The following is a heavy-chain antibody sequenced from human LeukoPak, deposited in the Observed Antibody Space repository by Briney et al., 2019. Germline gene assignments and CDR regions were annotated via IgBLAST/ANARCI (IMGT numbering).Heavy chain of an antibody. V-gene: IGHV3-21*01. CDR3: ATGDYGAFDI. CDR1: GFIFSSYS. J-gene: IGHJ3*02. Sequence: PGGSLRLFCVASGFIFSSYSMNWVRQAPGKGLEWVSSISSSSSYIYYADSVKGRFTISRDNAKNSLYLQMNSLRAEDTAVYYCATGDYGAFDIWGQGTMVTVSS. CDR2: ISSSSSYI. D-gene: IGHD4-17*01.